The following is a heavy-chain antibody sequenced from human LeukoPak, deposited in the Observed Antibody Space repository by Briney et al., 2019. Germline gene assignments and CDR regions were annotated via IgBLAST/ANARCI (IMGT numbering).Heavy chain of an antibody. V-gene: IGHV1-2*02. CDR1: GYTFTGYY. Sequence: ASVKVSCKASGYTFTGYYMHWVRQAPGQGLEWMGWINPNSGGTNYAQKFRGRVTMTRDTSISTAYMELSRLRSDDTAVYYCARDLSSGSDLDYWGQGTLVTVSS. D-gene: IGHD6-19*01. J-gene: IGHJ4*02. CDR3: ARDLSSGSDLDY. CDR2: INPNSGGT.